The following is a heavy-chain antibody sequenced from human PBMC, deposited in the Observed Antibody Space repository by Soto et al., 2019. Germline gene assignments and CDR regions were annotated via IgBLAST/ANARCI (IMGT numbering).Heavy chain of an antibody. Sequence: GASVKVSCKXSGGTFSSYAISWVRQAPGQGLEWMGGIIPIFGTANYAQKFQGRVTITADESTSTAYMELSSLRSEDTAVYYCATPEKDCSGGSCYSGGDDAFDIWGQGTMVTVSS. J-gene: IGHJ3*02. CDR2: IIPIFGTA. D-gene: IGHD2-15*01. CDR3: ATPEKDCSGGSCYSGGDDAFDI. V-gene: IGHV1-69*13. CDR1: GGTFSSYA.